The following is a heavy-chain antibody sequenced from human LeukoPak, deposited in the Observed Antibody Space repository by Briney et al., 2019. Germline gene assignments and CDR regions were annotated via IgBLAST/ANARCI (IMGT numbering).Heavy chain of an antibody. V-gene: IGHV3-11*01. CDR2: ISSSGRTI. J-gene: IGHJ6*02. CDR3: ARDPMKVVPAADYGMDV. Sequence: PGGSLRLSCAASGFTFSDYYMSWIRQAPGKGLEWVSYISSSGRTIYYADSVKGRFTISRDNAKNSLYLQMNSLRAEDTAVYYCARDPMKVVPAADYGMDVWGQGTTVTVSS. CDR1: GFTFSDYY. D-gene: IGHD2-2*01.